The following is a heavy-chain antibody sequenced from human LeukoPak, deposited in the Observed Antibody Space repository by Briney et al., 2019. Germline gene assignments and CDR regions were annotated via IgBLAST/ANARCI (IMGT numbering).Heavy chain of an antibody. CDR3: ARRPLTGAYPYYFDS. V-gene: IGHV4-39*01. CDR1: GDSISSGSYY. Sequence: SETLSLTCTVSGDSISSGSYYWGWIRQPPGKGLEWIGSMYYSGSTYYNPSLKSRVTISVDTSKNQFSLKLSSVTAADTAVYYCARRPLTGAYPYYFDSWGQGTLVTVSS. D-gene: IGHD7-27*01. J-gene: IGHJ4*02. CDR2: MYYSGST.